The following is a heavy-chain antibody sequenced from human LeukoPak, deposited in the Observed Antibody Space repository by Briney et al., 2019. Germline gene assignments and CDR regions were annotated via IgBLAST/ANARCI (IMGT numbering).Heavy chain of an antibody. CDR3: ARWVYCSSTSCPDDY. V-gene: IGHV3-21*01. Sequence: GGSLRLSCAASGFTFSSYSMNWVRQAPGKWLEWVSSISSSSSYIYYADSVKGRFTISRDNAKNSLYLQMNSLRAEDTAVYYCARWVYCSSTSCPDDYWGQGTLVTVST. CDR1: GFTFSSYS. CDR2: ISSSSSYI. D-gene: IGHD2-2*01. J-gene: IGHJ4*02.